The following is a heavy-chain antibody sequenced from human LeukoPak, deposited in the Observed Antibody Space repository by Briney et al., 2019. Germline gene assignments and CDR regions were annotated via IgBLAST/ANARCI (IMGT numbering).Heavy chain of an antibody. J-gene: IGHJ6*03. CDR2: IIPIFGTA. Sequence: GASVKVSCKASGYTFTSYYMHWVRQAPGQGLEWMGGIIPIFGTANYAQKFQGRVTITADESTSTAYMELSSLRSEDTAVYYCARGAPYGDYVLQNYYYYYYMDVWGKGTTVTISS. CDR3: ARGAPYGDYVLQNYYYYYYMDV. V-gene: IGHV1-69*13. D-gene: IGHD4-17*01. CDR1: GYTFTSYY.